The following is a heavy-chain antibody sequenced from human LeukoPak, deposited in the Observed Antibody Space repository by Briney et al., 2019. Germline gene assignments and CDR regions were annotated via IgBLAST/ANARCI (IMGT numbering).Heavy chain of an antibody. CDR1: GFTFSTYD. Sequence: PGRSLRLSCAAPGFTFSTYDMSWVRQAPGKGLKWVSSISGSGGSTYYADSVEGRFTISRDNSKNTLYLQMNSLRAEDTAVYYCALTREYSYGYYDYWGQGTLVTVSS. CDR2: ISGSGGST. J-gene: IGHJ4*02. D-gene: IGHD5-18*01. V-gene: IGHV3-23*01. CDR3: ALTREYSYGYYDY.